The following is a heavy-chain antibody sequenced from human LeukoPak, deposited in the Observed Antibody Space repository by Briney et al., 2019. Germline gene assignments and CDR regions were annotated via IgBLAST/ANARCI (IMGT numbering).Heavy chain of an antibody. V-gene: IGHV3-53*01. CDR1: GFTVSRNY. J-gene: IGHJ6*03. CDR3: ARTDSGYDLYYYYYMDV. D-gene: IGHD5-12*01. CDR2: IYSGGRT. Sequence: GGSLRLSYAASGFTVSRNYMSWVREAPGKGLEWVSVIYSGGRTYYADSVKGRFTISRDNSKNTLYLQMNSLRAEDTAVYYCARTDSGYDLYYYYYMDVWGKGTTATVSS.